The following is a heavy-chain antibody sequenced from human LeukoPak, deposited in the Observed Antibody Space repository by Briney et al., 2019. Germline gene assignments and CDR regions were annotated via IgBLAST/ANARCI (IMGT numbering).Heavy chain of an antibody. CDR2: ISWDGGST. Sequence: PGGSLRLSCAASGFTFDDYAMHWVRQAPGKGLEWVSLISWDGGSTYYADSVKGRFTFSRDNSKNSLYLQMNSLRAEDTALYYCAKDRYSSGRYTIDYWGQGTLVTVSS. V-gene: IGHV3-43D*04. CDR3: AKDRYSSGRYTIDY. CDR1: GFTFDDYA. D-gene: IGHD6-19*01. J-gene: IGHJ4*02.